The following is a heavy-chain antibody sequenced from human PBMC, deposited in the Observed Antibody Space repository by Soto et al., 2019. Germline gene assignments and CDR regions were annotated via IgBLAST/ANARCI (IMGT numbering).Heavy chain of an antibody. CDR3: ARVLGYCSGGSCYYWFDP. CDR2: IYYSGST. D-gene: IGHD2-15*01. CDR1: GGSISSGDYY. Sequence: SETLSLTCTVSGGSISSGDYYWIWIRQPPGKGLEWIGYIYYSGSTYYNPSLKSRVTISVDTSKNQFSLKLSSVTAADTAVYYCARVLGYCSGGSCYYWFDPWGQGTLVTVSS. V-gene: IGHV4-30-4*01. J-gene: IGHJ5*02.